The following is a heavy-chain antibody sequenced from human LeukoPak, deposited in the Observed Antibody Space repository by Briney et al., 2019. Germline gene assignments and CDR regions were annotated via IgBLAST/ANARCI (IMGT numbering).Heavy chain of an antibody. D-gene: IGHD2-8*02. CDR2: ISDIGSI. V-gene: IGHV4-59*08. CDR1: GGSISSYY. J-gene: IGHJ4*02. Sequence: SSETLSLTCTVSGGSISSYYWSWIRQPPGKGPEWIAYISDIGSINYNPSLKSRVTISLDTSKNQFSLKLSSVTAADTAVYYCAGHHPRNTVDFWGQGTLVTVSS. CDR3: AGHHPRNTVDF.